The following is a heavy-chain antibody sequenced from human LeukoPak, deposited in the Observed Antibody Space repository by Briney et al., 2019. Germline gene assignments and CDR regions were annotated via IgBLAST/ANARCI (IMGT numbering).Heavy chain of an antibody. CDR1: GYSFTSYW. Sequence: GESLQISCQGSGYSFTSYWIGWVRQVPGKGLEWMGIIYPGDSDTRYSPSFQGQVTISADKSISTAYLQWSSLKASDTAMYYCARLTAVVHSFFDYWGQGTLVTVSS. D-gene: IGHD4-23*01. J-gene: IGHJ4*02. CDR3: ARLTAVVHSFFDY. CDR2: IYPGDSDT. V-gene: IGHV5-51*01.